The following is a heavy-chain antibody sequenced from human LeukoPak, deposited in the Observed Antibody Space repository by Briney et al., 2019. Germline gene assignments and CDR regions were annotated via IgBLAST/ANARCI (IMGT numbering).Heavy chain of an antibody. Sequence: SETLSLTCTVYGESFSGYYWSWIRQPPGKGLEWIGEINHSGSTNYNSSLKSRVTISVDTSKNQFSLRLSSVTAADTAVYYCARVTGYMTEDYFDYWGQGTLITVSS. CDR1: GESFSGYY. V-gene: IGHV4-34*01. J-gene: IGHJ4*02. D-gene: IGHD6-13*01. CDR2: INHSGST. CDR3: ARVTGYMTEDYFDY.